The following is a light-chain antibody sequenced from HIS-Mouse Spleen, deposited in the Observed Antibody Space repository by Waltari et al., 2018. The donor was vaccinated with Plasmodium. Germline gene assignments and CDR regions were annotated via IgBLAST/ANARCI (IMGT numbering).Light chain of an antibody. CDR2: QDS. CDR1: KLGDKY. CDR3: QAWDSSTAV. J-gene: IGLJ2*01. V-gene: IGLV3-1*01. Sequence: SYELTQPPSVSVSPGQTASITCSGDKLGDKYACWYQQKPGQSPVPVIYQDSKRPSGSPERFSGSNTGKTATMTISGTQAMDEADYYCQAWDSSTAVFGGGTKLTVL.